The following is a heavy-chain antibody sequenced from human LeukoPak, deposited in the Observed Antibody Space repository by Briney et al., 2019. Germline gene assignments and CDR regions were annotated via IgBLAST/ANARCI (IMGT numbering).Heavy chain of an antibody. CDR1: GGSFSGYY. Sequence: PSETLSLTCAVYGGSFSGYYWSWIRQPPGKGLEWIGEINHSGSTNYNPSLKSRVTISVDTSKHQFSLKLSSVTAADTAVYYCARAPRYYDYVWGSYRYLDYWGQGTLVTVSS. CDR2: INHSGST. CDR3: ARAPRYYDYVWGSYRYLDY. V-gene: IGHV4-34*01. D-gene: IGHD3-16*02. J-gene: IGHJ4*02.